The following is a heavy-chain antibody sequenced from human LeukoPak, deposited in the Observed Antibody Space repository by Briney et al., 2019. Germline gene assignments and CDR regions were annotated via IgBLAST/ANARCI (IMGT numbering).Heavy chain of an antibody. CDR2: MNPNSGNT. CDR1: GYTFSNYD. Sequence: ASVKVSCKASGYTFSNYDVTWVRQAPGQGLGYMGWMNPNSGNTGFAQKFRGRVTMTSDASTTSAFMELMRLTSEDTAVYYCTRAVRNQLLSEYWGQGTRITVSS. CDR3: TRAVRNQLLSEY. J-gene: IGHJ4*02. D-gene: IGHD2-2*01. V-gene: IGHV1-8*01.